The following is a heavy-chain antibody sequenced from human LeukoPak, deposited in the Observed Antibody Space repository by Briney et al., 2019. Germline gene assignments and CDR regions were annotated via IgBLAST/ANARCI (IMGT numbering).Heavy chain of an antibody. Sequence: SETLSLTCTVSGGSISSSSYYWGWIRQPPGKGLEWIGSTYYSGSTYYNPSLKSRVTISVDTSKNQFSLKLSSVTAADTAVYYCARDCRARIAVAGTYYFDYWGQGTLVTVSS. D-gene: IGHD6-19*01. J-gene: IGHJ4*02. CDR1: GGSISSSSYY. CDR2: TYYSGST. V-gene: IGHV4-39*07. CDR3: ARDCRARIAVAGTYYFDY.